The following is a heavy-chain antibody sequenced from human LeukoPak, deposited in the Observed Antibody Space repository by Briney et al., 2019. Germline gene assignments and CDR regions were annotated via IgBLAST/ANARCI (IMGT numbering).Heavy chain of an antibody. J-gene: IGHJ4*02. Sequence: GGSLRLSCAASGFTFSSYGMHWVRQAPGKGLEWVAVISYDGSNKYYADSVKGRFTISRDNSKNTLYLQMNSLRAEDTAVYYCAKGSAAGHLDYFDYWGQGTLVTVSS. V-gene: IGHV3-30*18. CDR1: GFTFSSYG. D-gene: IGHD6-13*01. CDR2: ISYDGSNK. CDR3: AKGSAAGHLDYFDY.